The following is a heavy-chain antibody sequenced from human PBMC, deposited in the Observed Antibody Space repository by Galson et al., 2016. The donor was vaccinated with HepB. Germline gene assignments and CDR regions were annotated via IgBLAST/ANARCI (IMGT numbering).Heavy chain of an antibody. CDR3: AAASGGDWSRLDY. Sequence: SVKVSCKAVGFDFPNSAVHWVRQARGQRLEWIGWSVVGSGHTDYTQKFQDRVSFTRDMSSSTAYMELTGLTSDDTALYFCAAASGGDWSRLDYWGQGTLVTVSS. CDR1: GFDFPNSA. CDR2: SVVGSGHT. J-gene: IGHJ4*02. V-gene: IGHV1-58*01. D-gene: IGHD2-21*01.